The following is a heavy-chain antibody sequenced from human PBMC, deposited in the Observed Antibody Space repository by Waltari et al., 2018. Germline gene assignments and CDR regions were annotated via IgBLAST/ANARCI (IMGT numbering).Heavy chain of an antibody. Sequence: QVQLVQSGAEVKKPGSSVRFSCKTSAGTFSSYALSWVRQAPGQGLEWMGGSIPIFGTANDAQKFQGRVTITADESTSTAYMELSSLRSEDTAVYYCARGGITFGGVKSPCLDYWGQGTLVTVSS. D-gene: IGHD3-16*01. J-gene: IGHJ4*02. CDR1: AGTFSSYA. V-gene: IGHV1-69*01. CDR2: SIPIFGTA. CDR3: ARGGITFGGVKSPCLDY.